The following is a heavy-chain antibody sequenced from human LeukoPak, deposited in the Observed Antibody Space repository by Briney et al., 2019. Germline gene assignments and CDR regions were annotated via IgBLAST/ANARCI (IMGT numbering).Heavy chain of an antibody. CDR2: IKSKTDGGTT. D-gene: IGHD4-17*01. V-gene: IGHV3-15*01. Sequence: GGSLRLSCAASGFTFSSYGMHWVRQAPGRGRNGVGRIKSKTDGGTTDYAAPVKGRFTISRDDSKNTLYLQMNSLKTEDTAVYYCTTDLTTVTNWFDPWGQGTLVTVSS. CDR3: TTDLTTVTNWFDP. J-gene: IGHJ5*02. CDR1: GFTFSSYG.